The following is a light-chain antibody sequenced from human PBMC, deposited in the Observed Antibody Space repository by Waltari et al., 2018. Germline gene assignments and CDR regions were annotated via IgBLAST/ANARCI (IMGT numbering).Light chain of an antibody. CDR3: QSHDSSLSGVV. CDR2: ENR. J-gene: IGLJ3*02. Sequence: YQRLLGTAPKRLIYENRRRPPGLPDRFSGSKSGTSASLAITGLQAADEADYYCQSHDSSLSGVVFGGGPKLTVL. V-gene: IGLV1-40*01.